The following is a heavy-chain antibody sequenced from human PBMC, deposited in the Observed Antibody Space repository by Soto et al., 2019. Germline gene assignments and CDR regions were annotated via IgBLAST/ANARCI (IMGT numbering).Heavy chain of an antibody. CDR3: ARVPHYYGSGSYLLY. Sequence: ASVKVSCKASGYTFTGYYMHWVRQAPGQGLEWMGWINPNSGGTNYAQKFQGRVTMTRDTSTSTAYMELSRLRSDDTAVYYCARVPHYYGSGSYLLYWGQGTLVTVSS. D-gene: IGHD3-10*01. V-gene: IGHV1-2*02. CDR1: GYTFTGYY. CDR2: INPNSGGT. J-gene: IGHJ4*02.